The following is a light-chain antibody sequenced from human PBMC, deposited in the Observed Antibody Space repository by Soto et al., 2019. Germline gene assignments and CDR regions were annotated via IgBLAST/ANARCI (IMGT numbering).Light chain of an antibody. CDR3: QQRSNWPIN. J-gene: IGKJ5*01. Sequence: EIVLTQSPATLSLSPGERATLSCRASQSVSSYLAWYHQKPGQAPRLLIYDASDRATGIPARFSGSGSGTDFTLTISSLEPEDFAVYYCQQRSNWPINFGQGTRLEIK. CDR1: QSVSSY. V-gene: IGKV3-11*01. CDR2: DAS.